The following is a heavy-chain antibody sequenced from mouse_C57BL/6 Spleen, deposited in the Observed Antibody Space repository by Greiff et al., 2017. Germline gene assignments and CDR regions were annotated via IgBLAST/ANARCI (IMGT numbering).Heavy chain of an antibody. Sequence: EVMLVESGGGLVKPGGSLKLSCAASGFTFSDYGMHWVRQATEKGLEWVAYISSGSSTIYYADTVKGRFTISRDNAKNTLFLQMTSLRSEDTAMYYCARRRESWYFDVWGTGTTVTVSS. J-gene: IGHJ1*03. CDR2: ISSGSSTI. CDR1: GFTFSDYG. V-gene: IGHV5-17*01. CDR3: ARRRESWYFDV.